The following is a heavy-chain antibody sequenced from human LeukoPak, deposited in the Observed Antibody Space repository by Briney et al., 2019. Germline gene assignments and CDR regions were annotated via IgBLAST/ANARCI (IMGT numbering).Heavy chain of an antibody. V-gene: IGHV4-59*11. CDR2: IYYSGST. Sequence: PSETLSLTCTVSGGSISSHYWSWIRQPPGKGLEWIGYIYYSGSTNYNPSLKSRVTISVDTSKNQFSLKLSSVTAADTAVYYCAGNTYYYGSGTDYWGQGTLVTVSS. D-gene: IGHD3-10*01. CDR3: AGNTYYYGSGTDY. CDR1: GGSISSHY. J-gene: IGHJ4*02.